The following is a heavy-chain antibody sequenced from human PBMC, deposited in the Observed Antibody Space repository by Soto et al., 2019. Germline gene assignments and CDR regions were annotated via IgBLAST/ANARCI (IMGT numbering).Heavy chain of an antibody. J-gene: IGHJ6*02. V-gene: IGHV1-8*01. CDR2: MNPNSGNT. Sequence: GASVKVSCKASGYTFTSNDINWVRQATGQGLEWMGWMNPNSGNTGYAQKFQGRVTMTRNTSISTAYMELSSLRSEDTAVYYCAAKSNGVYYYGMDVWGQGTTVTGSS. CDR1: GYTFTSND. CDR3: AAKSNGVYYYGMDV. D-gene: IGHD4-4*01.